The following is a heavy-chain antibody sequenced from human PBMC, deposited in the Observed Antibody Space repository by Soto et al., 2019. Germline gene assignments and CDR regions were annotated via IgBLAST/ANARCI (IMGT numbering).Heavy chain of an antibody. CDR2: ISYDGSNK. CDR1: GFTFSSYA. V-gene: IGHV3-30-3*01. J-gene: IGHJ4*02. D-gene: IGHD3-10*01. CDR3: ARDLEIYGSGSYVLDY. Sequence: GGSLRLSCAASGFTFSSYAMHWVRQAPGKGLEWVAVISYDGSNKYYADSVKGRFTISRDNSKNTLYLQMNSLRAEDTAVYYCARDLEIYGSGSYVLDYWGQGTLVTVSS.